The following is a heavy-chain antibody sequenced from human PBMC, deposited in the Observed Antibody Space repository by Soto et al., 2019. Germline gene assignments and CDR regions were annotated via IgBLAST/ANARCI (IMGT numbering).Heavy chain of an antibody. V-gene: IGHV4-30-2*01. D-gene: IGHD3-22*01. CDR3: ARGAVVNFDS. CDR2: IYHSGST. J-gene: IGHJ4*02. Sequence: LQLQESGSGLVKPSQTLSLTCAVSGGSISSGGSSWTWIGEPPGKGLEWIGYIYHSGSTYYNPSLKSRVTISVDRSKNQFSLKLTSVTAADTAVYYCARGAVVNFDSWGQGTLVTVSS. CDR1: GGSISSGGSS.